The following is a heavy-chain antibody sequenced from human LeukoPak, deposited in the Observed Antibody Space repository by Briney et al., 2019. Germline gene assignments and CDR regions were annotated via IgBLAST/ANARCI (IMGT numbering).Heavy chain of an antibody. CDR2: IYPGDSDA. Sequence: GESLEISCKGSGYSFTTYWIGWVRQMPGKGLEWMGIIYPGDSDARYSPSLQGQVTISVDKSISTAYLQWSSLKASDTAMYYCARQGRIVVVTTTHDAFDIWGQGTMVTVSS. CDR1: GYSFTTYW. CDR3: ARQGRIVVVTTTHDAFDI. V-gene: IGHV5-51*01. D-gene: IGHD2-21*02. J-gene: IGHJ3*02.